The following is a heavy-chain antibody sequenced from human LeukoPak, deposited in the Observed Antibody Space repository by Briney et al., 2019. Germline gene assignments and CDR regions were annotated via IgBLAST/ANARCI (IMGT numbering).Heavy chain of an antibody. CDR2: MNPNSGNT. Sequence: ASVKVSCKASGYTFTSYDINWVRQATGQGLEWMGWMNPNSGNTGYAQKFQGRVTMTRNTSIRTAYMELSSLRSEDTAVYYCARSYYASGDGPPREYYYFYYGMDVWGQGTTVTVSS. CDR1: GYTFTSYD. D-gene: IGHD3-10*01. J-gene: IGHJ6*02. V-gene: IGHV1-8*01. CDR3: ARSYYASGDGPPREYYYFYYGMDV.